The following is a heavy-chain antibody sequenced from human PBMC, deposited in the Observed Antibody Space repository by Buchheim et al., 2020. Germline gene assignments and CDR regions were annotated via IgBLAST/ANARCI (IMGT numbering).Heavy chain of an antibody. Sequence: DVQLLQSGGGLVQPGGSLRLSCAASGFSFSTNAMSWVRQAPGRGLEWVSGIGGDGRSHYADSVQGRFTLSRDSSKDTLYLQMNGLRVEDTATYYCAKDLHFWSGMDYWGQGAL. CDR1: GFSFSTNA. CDR3: AKDLHFWSGMDY. J-gene: IGHJ4*02. V-gene: IGHV3-23*01. CDR2: IGGDGRS. D-gene: IGHD3-3*02.